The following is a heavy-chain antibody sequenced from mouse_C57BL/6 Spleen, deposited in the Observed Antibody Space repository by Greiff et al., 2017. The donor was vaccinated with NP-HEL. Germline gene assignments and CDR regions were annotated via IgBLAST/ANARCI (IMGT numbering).Heavy chain of an antibody. CDR1: GYTFTSYW. V-gene: IGHV1-69*01. J-gene: IGHJ3*01. CDR2: LDPSDSYT. D-gene: IGHD3-3*01. Sequence: QVQLQQPGAELVMPGASVKLSCKASGYTFTSYWMHWVKQRPGQGLEWIGELDPSDSYTNYNQKFKGKATLTVAKSSSTAYMQLSSLTSEDAAVYYCARGDCSATADRGKGTMVTVAA. CDR3: ARGDCSATAD.